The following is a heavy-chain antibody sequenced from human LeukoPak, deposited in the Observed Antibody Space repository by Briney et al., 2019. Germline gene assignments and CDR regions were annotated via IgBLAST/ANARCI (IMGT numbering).Heavy chain of an antibody. D-gene: IGHD4-23*01. V-gene: IGHV1-69*13. CDR2: IIPIFGTA. CDR1: GYTFTSYD. Sequence: ASVKVSCKASGYTFTSYDINWVRQAPGQGLEWMGGIIPIFGTANYAQKFQGRVTITADESTSTAYMELSSLRSEDTAVYYCARDASDYGGNSSGDLWGQGTLVTVSS. CDR3: ARDASDYGGNSSGDL. J-gene: IGHJ4*02.